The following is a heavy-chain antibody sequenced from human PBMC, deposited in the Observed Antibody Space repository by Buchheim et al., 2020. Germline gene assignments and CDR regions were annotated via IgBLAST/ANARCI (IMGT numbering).Heavy chain of an antibody. CDR1: GFTFSSYS. CDR3: ARDSRDYLDTASDY. J-gene: IGHJ4*02. Sequence: EVQLVESGGGLVQPGGSLRLSCAASGFTFSSYSMNWVRQAPGKGLEWVSYISSSSSTIYYADSVKGRFTIYRENAKNSLYLKMNSLRADDTAVYYCARDSRDYLDTASDYWGQGTL. D-gene: IGHD5-18*01. V-gene: IGHV3-48*01. CDR2: ISSSSSTI.